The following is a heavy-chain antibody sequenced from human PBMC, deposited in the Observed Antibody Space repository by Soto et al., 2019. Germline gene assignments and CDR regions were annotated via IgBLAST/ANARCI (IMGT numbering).Heavy chain of an antibody. CDR1: GFTFSSYG. V-gene: IGHV3-30*18. CDR2: ISYDGSNK. D-gene: IGHD2-15*01. CDR3: AKSSYCSGGRCYYYGMDV. J-gene: IGHJ6*02. Sequence: PGGSLRLSCAASGFTFSSYGMHWVRQAPGKGLEWVALISYDGSNKYYADSVKGRFTISRDNSKNTLYLQMNSLRAEDTAVYYCAKSSYCSGGRCYYYGMDVWGQGTTVTVSS.